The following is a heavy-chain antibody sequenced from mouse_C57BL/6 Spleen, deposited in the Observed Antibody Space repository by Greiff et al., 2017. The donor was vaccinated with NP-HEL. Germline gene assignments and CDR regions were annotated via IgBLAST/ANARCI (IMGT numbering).Heavy chain of an antibody. CDR2: IYPGDGDT. J-gene: IGHJ2*01. V-gene: IGHV1-80*01. D-gene: IGHD1-1*01. CDR1: GYAFSSYW. Sequence: VQLQESGAELVKPGASVKISCKASGYAFSSYWMNWVKQRPGKGLEWIGQIYPGDGDTNYNGKFKGKATLTADKSSSTAYMQLSSLTSEDSAVYFCARIRRGYGSFDYWGKGTTLTVSS. CDR3: ARIRRGYGSFDY.